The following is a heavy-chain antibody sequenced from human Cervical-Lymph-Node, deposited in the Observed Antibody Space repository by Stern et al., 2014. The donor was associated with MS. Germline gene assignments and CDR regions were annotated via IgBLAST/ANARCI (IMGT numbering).Heavy chain of an antibody. CDR1: GFVFRRYA. Sequence: VQLVASGGGVVQPGRSLRLYCAASGFVFRRYALHWVRQAPGKGMEWVALISYDGRDKYYTDSVKGRFTVSRDNSNNTVDLEMNSLRLEDTAVYYCAKGGSGSYLDWGQGSLVTVSS. CDR3: AKGGSGSYLD. D-gene: IGHD1-26*01. V-gene: IGHV3-30*04. J-gene: IGHJ4*02. CDR2: ISYDGRDK.